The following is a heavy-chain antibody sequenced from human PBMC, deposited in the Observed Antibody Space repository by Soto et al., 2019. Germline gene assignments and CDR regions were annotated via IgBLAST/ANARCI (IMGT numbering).Heavy chain of an antibody. Sequence: ASVKVSCKASGYTFTGYYMHWVRQAPGRGLEWMGWINPNSGGTNYAQKFQGWVTMTRDTSISTAYMELSRLRSDDTAVYYCARSPNPGYSSSWYQYYYYYGMDVWGQGTTVTVS. CDR3: ARSPNPGYSSSWYQYYYYYGMDV. CDR2: INPNSGGT. CDR1: GYTFTGYY. D-gene: IGHD6-13*01. J-gene: IGHJ6*02. V-gene: IGHV1-2*04.